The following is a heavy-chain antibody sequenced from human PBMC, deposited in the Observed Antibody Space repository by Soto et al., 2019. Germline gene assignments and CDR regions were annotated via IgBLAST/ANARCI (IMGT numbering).Heavy chain of an antibody. CDR2: INDNGNFP. CDR3: AKYLAVAGWSLGQEGVDY. J-gene: IGHJ4*02. Sequence: EVQLLESGGGLAQPGGSLRLSCTASGFTFGDFPMTWVRQAPGKGLQWVASINDNGNFPFHEDSVKGRFTISRDNSRKTLYLQMNNLTTEDTALYYCAKYLAVAGWSLGQEGVDYWGQGTLVTVSA. CDR1: GFTFGDFP. V-gene: IGHV3-23*01. D-gene: IGHD6-19*01.